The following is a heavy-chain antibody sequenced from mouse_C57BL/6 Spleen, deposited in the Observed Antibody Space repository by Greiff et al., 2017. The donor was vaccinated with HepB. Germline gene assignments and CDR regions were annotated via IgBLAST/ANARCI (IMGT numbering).Heavy chain of an antibody. CDR1: GFNIKDDY. V-gene: IGHV14-4*01. Sequence: VQLQQSGAELVRPGASVKLSCTASGFNIKDDYMHWVKQRPEQGLEWIGWIDPENGDTESASKFQGKATITTDTSSNTAYLQLSSLTSEDTAVYYCTTSSSYEAMDYWGQGTSVTVSS. CDR2: IDPENGDT. CDR3: TTSSSYEAMDY. D-gene: IGHD1-1*01. J-gene: IGHJ4*01.